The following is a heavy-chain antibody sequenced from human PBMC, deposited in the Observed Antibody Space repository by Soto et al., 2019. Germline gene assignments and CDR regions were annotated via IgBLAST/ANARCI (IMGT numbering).Heavy chain of an antibody. V-gene: IGHV1-69*01. CDR3: ARDLGGEATIRF. D-gene: IGHD3-16*01. CDR1: GGSFRNFV. Sequence: QVQLVQSGAEVKKPGSSVKVSCKASGGSFRNFVISWVRQAPGQGLEWMGGIIPNSGTTNYAQKFQGKVTITADESTSTADMELSGLTSEETSLYYCARDLGGEATIRFWCQGTLVTVSS. CDR2: IIPNSGTT. J-gene: IGHJ4*02.